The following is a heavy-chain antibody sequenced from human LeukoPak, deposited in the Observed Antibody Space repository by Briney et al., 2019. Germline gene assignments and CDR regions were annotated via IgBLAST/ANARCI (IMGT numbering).Heavy chain of an antibody. CDR2: ISSRSSSTYT. CDR1: GFTLSDYY. V-gene: IGHV3-11*06. J-gene: IGHJ4*02. D-gene: IGHD3-10*01. CDR3: ARAAPYGRLTFNY. Sequence: RPGGSLRLSCAASGFTLSDYYMSWIRQAPGEGLEWFSYISSRSSSTYTNDADSVKGRFTISRADAKTSVYLQMNSLRAEDTAVYYCARAAPYGRLTFNYWGQGTLVTVSS.